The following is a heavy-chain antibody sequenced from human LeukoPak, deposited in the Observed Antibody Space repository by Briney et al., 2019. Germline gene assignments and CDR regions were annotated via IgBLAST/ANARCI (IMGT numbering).Heavy chain of an antibody. D-gene: IGHD6-19*01. J-gene: IGHJ4*02. CDR3: ARDELAVAKKGFLDS. Sequence: GRSLRLSCAASGFIFSSYGMHWVRQAPGKGLEWVAVIWYDGSNKYYADSVKGRFTISRDNSKNTPYLQVNSLRAEDTAVYYCARDELAVAKKGFLDSWGQGTLVTVSS. CDR1: GFIFSSYG. CDR2: IWYDGSNK. V-gene: IGHV3-33*01.